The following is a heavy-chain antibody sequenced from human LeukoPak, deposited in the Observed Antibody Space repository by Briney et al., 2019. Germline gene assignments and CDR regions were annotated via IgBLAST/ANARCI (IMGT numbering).Heavy chain of an antibody. V-gene: IGHV4-34*01. CDR3: ASRGFGELLTGHYYYYMDV. Sequence: PSETLSLTCAVYGGSFSGYYWSWIRQPPGKGLEWIGEINHSGSTNYNPSLKSRVTISVDTSKNQFSLKLSSVTAADTAVYYCASRGFGELLTGHYYYYMDVWGKGTTVTVSS. CDR2: INHSGST. CDR1: GGSFSGYY. D-gene: IGHD3-10*01. J-gene: IGHJ6*03.